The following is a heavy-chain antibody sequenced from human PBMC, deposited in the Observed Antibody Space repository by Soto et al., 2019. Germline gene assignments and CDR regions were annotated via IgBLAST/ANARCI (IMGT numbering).Heavy chain of an antibody. CDR2: ISAITPNT. J-gene: IGHJ4*02. CDR3: ATQDFRGPSGTT. V-gene: IGHV3-23*01. CDR1: GFAFDTFA. D-gene: IGHD1-1*01. Sequence: EVQLLESGGGLVQPGGSLRLSCAASGFAFDTFAMGWVRQDPGKGLEWVSLISAITPNTYYADSVRGRFTISRDNSKNTLYLHMNSLRDEDTAVYYCATQDFRGPSGTTWGQGTLVTVSP.